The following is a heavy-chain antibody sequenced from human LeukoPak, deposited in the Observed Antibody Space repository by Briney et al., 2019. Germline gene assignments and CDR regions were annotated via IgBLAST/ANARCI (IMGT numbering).Heavy chain of an antibody. Sequence: PSETLSLACNVSGGFMSGHYWTWIRQPPGKGLEWIGCIFSGGSTNYNPSLKSRVTISVDTSKNQFSLSLRSVTAADTAVYYCARAVSGSDYWFDPWGQGTLVTVSS. V-gene: IGHV4-59*11. CDR3: ARAVSGSDYWFDP. CDR1: GGFMSGHY. D-gene: IGHD5-12*01. J-gene: IGHJ5*02. CDR2: IFSGGST.